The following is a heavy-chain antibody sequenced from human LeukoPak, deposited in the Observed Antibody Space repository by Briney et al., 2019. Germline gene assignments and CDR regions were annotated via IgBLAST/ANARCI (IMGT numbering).Heavy chain of an antibody. D-gene: IGHD4-17*01. Sequence: GGSLRLSCAASGFTFSSYGMHWVRQAPGKGLEWLAFIRNDGSNETYADSVKGRFTISRDNSKNTLYLQMNSLRAEDTAVYYCATLIGFTVPSYGMDVWGQGTTVTVSS. J-gene: IGHJ6*02. CDR2: IRNDGSNE. V-gene: IGHV3-30*02. CDR1: GFTFSSYG. CDR3: ATLIGFTVPSYGMDV.